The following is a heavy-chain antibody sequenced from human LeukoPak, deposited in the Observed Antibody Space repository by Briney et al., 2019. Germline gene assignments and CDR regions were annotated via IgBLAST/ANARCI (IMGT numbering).Heavy chain of an antibody. V-gene: IGHV1-2*02. CDR1: GYTFTGYY. CDR3: ARVGYCSSTSCSYFDY. D-gene: IGHD2-2*01. CDR2: INPNSGGT. Sequence: ASVMVSCKASGYTFTGYYMHWVRQAPGQGLEWMGWINPNSGGTNYAQKFQGRVTMTRDTSISTAYMELSRLRSDDTAVYYCARVGYCSSTSCSYFDYWGQGTLVTVSS. J-gene: IGHJ4*02.